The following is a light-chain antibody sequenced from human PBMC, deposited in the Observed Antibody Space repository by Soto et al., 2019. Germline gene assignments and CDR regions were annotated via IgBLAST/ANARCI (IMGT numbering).Light chain of an antibody. CDR3: QHYNDFSWT. V-gene: IGKV1-5*03. CDR2: ATS. CDR1: QSISIL. J-gene: IGKJ1*01. Sequence: DIHLTQSPSTLSASLGDRVTITCRASQSISILLAWYQQKPGKAPNLLIYATSTLETGVSSRFSGSGSGTEFTLTISSLQPDDSATYYCQHYNDFSWTFGQGTKVEIK.